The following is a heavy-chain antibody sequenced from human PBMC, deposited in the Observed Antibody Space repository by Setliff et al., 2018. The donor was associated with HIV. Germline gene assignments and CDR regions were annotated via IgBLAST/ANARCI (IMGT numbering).Heavy chain of an antibody. V-gene: IGHV4-61*02. CDR3: ARTIKEHLAVLWFDP. CDR2: ISASGTT. CDR1: GGSISSGGYY. D-gene: IGHD3-3*02. Sequence: SETLSLTCTVSGGSISSGGYYWSWIRQPAGKGLEWIGRISASGTTNYNPSLKGRVTISVDTSKNQFSLRLSSVTAADTAVYYCARTIKEHLAVLWFDPWGQGTLVTVPQ. J-gene: IGHJ5*02.